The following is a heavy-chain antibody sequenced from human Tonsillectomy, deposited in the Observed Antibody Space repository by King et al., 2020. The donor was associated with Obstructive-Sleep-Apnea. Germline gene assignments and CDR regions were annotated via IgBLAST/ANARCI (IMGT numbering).Heavy chain of an antibody. V-gene: IGHV5-10-1*03. CDR2: IDTSDSYT. CDR1: GYSFTNYW. J-gene: IGHJ3*01. CDR3: ALQFYETPDPPYAFEF. D-gene: IGHD4-11*01. Sequence: LQLVQSGAEMKKPGEFLRIYCKPSGYSFTNYWITWVRQMPGKGLGWMGRIDTSDSYTNYGPSFQGQVTISTNKSNSTSSLQWNNLKASDTAMYYCALQFYETPDPPYAFEFWGQGTMVIVSS.